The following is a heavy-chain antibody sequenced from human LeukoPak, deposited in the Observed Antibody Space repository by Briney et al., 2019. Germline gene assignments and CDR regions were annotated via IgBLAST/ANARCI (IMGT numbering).Heavy chain of an antibody. J-gene: IGHJ3*02. V-gene: IGHV4-30-4*07. CDR2: IYSSGRS. Sequence: SETLSLTCDVSGDSISSGGYSWSRVRQPPGKGLEWIGYIYSSGRSYYNPSLQSRVTISIDTSKNEFSLKLSSVTAADTAVYYCARDYPGAFDIWGQGTMVTVSS. CDR1: GDSISSGGYS. CDR3: ARDYPGAFDI.